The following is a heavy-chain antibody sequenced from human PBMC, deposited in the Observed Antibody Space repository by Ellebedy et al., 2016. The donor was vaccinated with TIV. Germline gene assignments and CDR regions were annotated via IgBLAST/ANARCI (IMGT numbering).Heavy chain of an antibody. CDR2: IQQDGSES. Sequence: GGSLRLXXATSEFTFKKYWMSWVRQAPGKGLEWVANIQQDGSESYYSDSVEGRFTISRDNVKNLLYLQMNSLRGEDTAQYYCAKDHEWAGFMAVDYGMDVWGQGTTVTVSS. D-gene: IGHD1-26*01. J-gene: IGHJ6*02. V-gene: IGHV3-7*01. CDR3: AKDHEWAGFMAVDYGMDV. CDR1: EFTFKKYW.